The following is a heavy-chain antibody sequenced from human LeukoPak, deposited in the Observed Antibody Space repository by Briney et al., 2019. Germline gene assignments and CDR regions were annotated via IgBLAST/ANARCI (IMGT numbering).Heavy chain of an antibody. J-gene: IGHJ6*02. V-gene: IGHV3-23*01. CDR3: AKARLAVADYYYGMDV. CDR2: ISGSGGST. D-gene: IGHD6-19*01. Sequence: PGGSLRLSSAASGFTFSSYAMSWVRQAPGKGLEWVSAISGSGGSTYYADSVKGRFTISRDNSRNTLYLQMNSLRAEDTAVYYCAKARLAVADYYYGMDVWGQGTTVTVSS. CDR1: GFTFSSYA.